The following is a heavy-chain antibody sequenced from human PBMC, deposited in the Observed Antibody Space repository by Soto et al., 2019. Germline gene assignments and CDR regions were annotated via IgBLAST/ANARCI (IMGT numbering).Heavy chain of an antibody. J-gene: IGHJ5*02. V-gene: IGHV1-69*01. CDR3: ARASDTTWYNWFDP. Sequence: QVQLVQSGAEVKKPGSSVKVSCRTSGGTFSTNGISWVRQAPGQGLEWMGGIIPIFGTTNYANKFRGRVTITADESTSTVYMELSSLRSEDTAVYYCARASDTTWYNWFDPWGQGTLVTVSS. CDR2: IIPIFGTT. CDR1: GGTFSTNG. D-gene: IGHD2-8*02.